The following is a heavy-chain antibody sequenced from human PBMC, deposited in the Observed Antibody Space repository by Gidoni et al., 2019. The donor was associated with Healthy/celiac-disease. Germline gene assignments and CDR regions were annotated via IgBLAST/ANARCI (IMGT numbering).Heavy chain of an antibody. CDR2: ISSSSSYI. J-gene: IGHJ4*02. CDR3: ARGNDGGIHHGSRSTPVFIDY. V-gene: IGHV3-21*01. CDR1: GFTFSSYN. D-gene: IGHD2-15*01. Sequence: EVQLVESGGGLVKPGGSLRLSCAAAGFTFSSYNMNWVRQGPGKGLEWFSSISSSSSYIYYADSVKGRFTISRDNAKNSLYLQMNSLRAEDTAVYYCARGNDGGIHHGSRSTPVFIDYWGQGTLVTVCS.